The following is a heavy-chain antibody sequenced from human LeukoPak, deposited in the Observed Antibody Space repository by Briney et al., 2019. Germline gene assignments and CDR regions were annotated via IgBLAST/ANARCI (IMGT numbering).Heavy chain of an antibody. J-gene: IGHJ4*02. CDR2: ISYEGDST. V-gene: IGHV3-30*03. D-gene: IGHD3-10*01. CDR3: ARGVTMVRGVIPYYFDY. Sequence: GGSLRLSCAASGFIFRIYGMHWVRQAPGKGLEWVALISYEGDSTYYADSVKGRFTISRDNSKDMLYLQMNSLRAEDTAVYYCARGVTMVRGVIPYYFDYWGQGTLVTVSS. CDR1: GFIFRIYG.